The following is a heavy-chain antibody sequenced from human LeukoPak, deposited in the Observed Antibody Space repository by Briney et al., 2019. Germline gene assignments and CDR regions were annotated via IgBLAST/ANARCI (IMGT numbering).Heavy chain of an antibody. Sequence: SETLSLTCTVSGGSISSYYWSWIRQPPGKGLEWIGYIYYSGSINYNPSLKSRVTISVDTSKNQFSLKLSSVTAADTAVYYCAGNYGDYPGWFDPWGQGTLVTVSS. V-gene: IGHV4-59*01. CDR3: AGNYGDYPGWFDP. D-gene: IGHD4-17*01. J-gene: IGHJ5*02. CDR1: GGSISSYY. CDR2: IYYSGSI.